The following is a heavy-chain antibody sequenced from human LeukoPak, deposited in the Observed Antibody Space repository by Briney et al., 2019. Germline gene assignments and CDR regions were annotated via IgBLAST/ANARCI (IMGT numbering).Heavy chain of an antibody. D-gene: IGHD2-15*01. CDR3: ARDVGYCSGGNCYRWFAS. Sequence: GGSLRLSCAASGFTFSDFSFSWVRQAPGKGLEWVAYISTGSADRKYAASGKGRFTISRDDATNSLSLLMHSLRGDDAAVYYCARDVGYCSGGNCYRWFASWGQGTLVTVSS. CDR1: GFTFSDFS. V-gene: IGHV3-11*06. CDR2: ISTGSADR. J-gene: IGHJ5*01.